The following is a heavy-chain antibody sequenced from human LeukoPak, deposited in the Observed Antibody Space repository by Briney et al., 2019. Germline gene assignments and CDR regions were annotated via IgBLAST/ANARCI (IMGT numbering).Heavy chain of an antibody. V-gene: IGHV3-43*01. D-gene: IGHD3-22*01. CDR3: AKDFGLGSGYYHALDS. CDR1: GFNFNGYT. CDR2: ITWDGGRT. Sequence: GGSLRLSCTASGFNFNGYTMRWVRQAPGKGLEWVSLITWDGGRTYYADSLKGRFAISRDNNKNSLYLQMNSLRIEDTAFYYCAKDFGLGSGYYHALDSWGQGTLVTVSS. J-gene: IGHJ4*02.